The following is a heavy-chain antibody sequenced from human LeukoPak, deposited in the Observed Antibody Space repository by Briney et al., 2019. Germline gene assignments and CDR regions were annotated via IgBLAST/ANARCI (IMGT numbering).Heavy chain of an antibody. CDR2: IFYTGST. V-gene: IGHV4-59*04. CDR1: GGSISTYY. D-gene: IGHD4-17*01. J-gene: IGHJ3*02. Sequence: PSETLSLTCTVSGGSISTYYWSWIRQPPGKGLEWIGTIFYTGSTYYNPSLKSRVTISVDTSKIQFSLKLSSVTAADTAVYYCARMMSTVTTFDIWGQGTMVTVSS. CDR3: ARMMSTVTTFDI.